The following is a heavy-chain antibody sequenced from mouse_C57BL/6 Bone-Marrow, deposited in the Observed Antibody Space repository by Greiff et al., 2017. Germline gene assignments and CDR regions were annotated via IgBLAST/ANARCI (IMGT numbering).Heavy chain of an antibody. D-gene: IGHD2-1*01. V-gene: IGHV5-6*01. J-gene: IGHJ3*01. CDR3: ARELPLAY. Sequence: EVQGVESGGDLVKPGGSLKLSCAASGFTFSSYGMSWVRQTPDKRLEWVATISSGGSYTYYPDSVKGRFTISRDNAKNTLYLQMSSLKSEDTAMYYCARELPLAYWGQGTLVTVSA. CDR1: GFTFSSYG. CDR2: ISSGGSYT.